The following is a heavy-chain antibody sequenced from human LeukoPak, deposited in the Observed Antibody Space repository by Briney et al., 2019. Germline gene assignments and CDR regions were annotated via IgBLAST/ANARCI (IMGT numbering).Heavy chain of an antibody. J-gene: IGHJ5*02. CDR3: ARDKGQYGSGTPGFTWFDP. CDR2: INHSGST. CDR1: GGSFSGYY. V-gene: IGHV4-34*01. D-gene: IGHD3-10*01. Sequence: SETLSLTCAVYGGSFSGYYWSWIRQPPGKGLGWIGEINHSGSTNYNPSLKSRVTISVDTSKNQFSLKLSSVTAADTAIYYCARDKGQYGSGTPGFTWFDPWGQGTLVTVSS.